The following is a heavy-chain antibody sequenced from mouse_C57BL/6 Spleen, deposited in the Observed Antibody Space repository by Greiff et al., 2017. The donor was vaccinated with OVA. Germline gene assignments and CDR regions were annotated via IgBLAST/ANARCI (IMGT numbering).Heavy chain of an antibody. V-gene: IGHV1-15*01. CDR1: GYTFTDYE. CDR2: IDPETGGT. CDR3: TRGRGYFDY. Sequence: VKLVESGAELVRPGASVTLSCKASGYTFTDYEMHWVKQTPVHGLEWIGAIDPETGGTAYNQKFKGKAILTADKSSSTAYMELRSLTSEDSAVYYCTRGRGYFDYWGQGTTLTVSS. J-gene: IGHJ2*01.